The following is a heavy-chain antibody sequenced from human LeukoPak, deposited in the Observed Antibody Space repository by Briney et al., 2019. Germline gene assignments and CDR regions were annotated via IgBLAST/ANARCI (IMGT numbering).Heavy chain of an antibody. CDR3: ATEAYCGGDCYRSDY. J-gene: IGHJ4*02. CDR1: GYTFTGYY. D-gene: IGHD2-21*02. V-gene: IGHV1-2*02. CDR2: INPNSGGT. Sequence: ASVKVSCKASGYTFTGYYMHWVRQAPGQGLEWMGWINPNSGGTNYAQKFQGRVTMTRDTSISTAYMELSRLRSDDTAVYYCATEAYCGGDCYRSDYWGQGTLVTVSS.